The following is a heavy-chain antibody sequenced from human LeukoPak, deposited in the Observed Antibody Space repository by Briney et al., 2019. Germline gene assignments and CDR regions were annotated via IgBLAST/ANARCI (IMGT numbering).Heavy chain of an antibody. CDR3: AKDGGLWVSAHWGDS. CDR2: ITTSDGNT. D-gene: IGHD7-27*01. J-gene: IGHJ4*02. V-gene: IGHV3-23*01. CDR1: GFTFSSYT. Sequence: PGGSLRLSCAASGFTFSSYTMRWVRQAPGKGLEWVSTITTSDGNTYYADSVKGRVTVSRDNSKNTLFLQMNSLRAEDTAVYYCAKDGGLWVSAHWGDSWGRGTLVTISS.